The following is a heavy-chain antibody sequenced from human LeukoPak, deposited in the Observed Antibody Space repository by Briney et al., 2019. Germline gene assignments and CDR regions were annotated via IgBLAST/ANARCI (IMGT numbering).Heavy chain of an antibody. Sequence: PWGSLRLSCAASGFTFDDYAMHWVRQAPGKGLEWVSGISWNSGSIGYADSVKGRFTLSRDNSKNTLYLQMNSLRAEDTAVYYCAKKKTDYSYPSSFDYWGQGTLVTVSS. V-gene: IGHV3-9*01. CDR2: ISWNSGSI. CDR1: GFTFDDYA. CDR3: AKKKTDYSYPSSFDY. D-gene: IGHD4-11*01. J-gene: IGHJ4*02.